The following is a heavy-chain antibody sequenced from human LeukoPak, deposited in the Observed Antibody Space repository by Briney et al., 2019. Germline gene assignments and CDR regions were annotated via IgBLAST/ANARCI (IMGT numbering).Heavy chain of an antibody. CDR2: ISYDESNK. CDR3: ALTMVRGVPMTGGY. Sequence: GGSLRLSCAASGFTFSSYAMHWVRQAPGKGLEWVAVISYDESNKYYADSVKGRFTISRDNSKNTLYLQMNSLRAEDTAVYYCALTMVRGVPMTGGYWGQGTLVTVSS. CDR1: GFTFSSYA. J-gene: IGHJ4*02. V-gene: IGHV3-30-3*01. D-gene: IGHD3-10*01.